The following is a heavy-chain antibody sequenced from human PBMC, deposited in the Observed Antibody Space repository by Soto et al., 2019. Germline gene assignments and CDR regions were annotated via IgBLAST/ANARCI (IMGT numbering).Heavy chain of an antibody. V-gene: IGHV3-30*03. J-gene: IGHJ5*02. CDR3: ATPFWIVNSCFGNWFDP. CDR1: GFTFSSYG. CDR2: ISYDGANK. Sequence: QVQLVESGGGVVQPGRTLRLSCAASGFTFSSYGIHWVRQAPAKGLEWVALISYDGANKYYADSVKGRFTISRDNSKNTLYLQMNSRRPEDTVVYYCATPFWIVNSCFGNWFDPWGQGTLVTVSS. D-gene: IGHD1-1*01.